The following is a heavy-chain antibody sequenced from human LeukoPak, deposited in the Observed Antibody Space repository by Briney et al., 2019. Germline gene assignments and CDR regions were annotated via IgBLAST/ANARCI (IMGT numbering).Heavy chain of an antibody. CDR3: ARGDYYDSSGYYYFLDY. Sequence: GESLKISCKGSGYSFTSYWIGWVRQMPGKGLEWMGTIYPGDSDTRYSPSFQGQVTISADKSISTAYLQWSSLKASDTAMYYCARGDYYDSSGYYYFLDYWGQGTLVTVSS. D-gene: IGHD3-22*01. CDR2: IYPGDSDT. V-gene: IGHV5-51*01. CDR1: GYSFTSYW. J-gene: IGHJ4*02.